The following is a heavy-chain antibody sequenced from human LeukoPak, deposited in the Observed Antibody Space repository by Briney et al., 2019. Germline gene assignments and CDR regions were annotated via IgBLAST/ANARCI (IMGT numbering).Heavy chain of an antibody. CDR1: GFTFSSYS. D-gene: IGHD6-13*01. CDR3: AREVRSGSTWKNYMDV. V-gene: IGHV3-48*04. CDR2: ISSSGTTI. Sequence: HPGGSVRLSCAAYGFTFSSYSMNWVRQAPGKGLEWVSYISSSGTTIYYADSVKGRFTISRDNAQNSLYLQMNTLRAEDTAVYYCAREVRSGSTWKNYMDVWGKGTTVTISS. J-gene: IGHJ6*03.